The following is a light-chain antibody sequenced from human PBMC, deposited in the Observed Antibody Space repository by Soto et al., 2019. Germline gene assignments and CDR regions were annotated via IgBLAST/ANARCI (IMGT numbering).Light chain of an antibody. J-gene: IGKJ1*01. V-gene: IGKV3-20*01. Sequence: EIVLTQSPGTLSLSPGERATLSCRASQSVSGSYLAWYQQKPGQAPRLLIYGASNRPTGIPDRFSGRGSGTAITLTISRGEPQHFASYYCKQYGSSLWTFGQGTKVEIK. CDR2: GAS. CDR3: KQYGSSLWT. CDR1: QSVSGSY.